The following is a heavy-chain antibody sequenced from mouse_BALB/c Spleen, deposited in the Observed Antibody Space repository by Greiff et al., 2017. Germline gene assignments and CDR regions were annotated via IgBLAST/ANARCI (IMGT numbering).Heavy chain of an antibody. V-gene: IGHV14-3*02. CDR1: GFNIKDTY. J-gene: IGHJ3*01. CDR2: IDPANGNT. D-gene: IGHD2-4*01. CDR3: ARGFYDYDDY. Sequence: DVKLQESGAELVKPGASVKLSCTASGFNIKDTYMHWVKQRPEQGLEWIGRIDPANGNTKYDPKFQGKATITADTSSNTAYLQLSSLTSEDTAVYYCARGFYDYDDYWGQGTLVTVSA.